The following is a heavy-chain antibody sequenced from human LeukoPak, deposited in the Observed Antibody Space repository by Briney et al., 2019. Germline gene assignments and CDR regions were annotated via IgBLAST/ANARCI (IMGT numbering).Heavy chain of an antibody. J-gene: IGHJ3*02. CDR2: ISYDGSNK. CDR1: GFTFSSYG. Sequence: GGSLRLSCAASGFTFSSYGMHWVRQAPGKGLEWVAVISYDGSNKYYADSVKGRFTISRDNSKNTLYLQMNSLRAEDTAVYYCAKDWYNWNDFGAFDIWGQGTMVTVSS. D-gene: IGHD1-20*01. V-gene: IGHV3-30*18. CDR3: AKDWYNWNDFGAFDI.